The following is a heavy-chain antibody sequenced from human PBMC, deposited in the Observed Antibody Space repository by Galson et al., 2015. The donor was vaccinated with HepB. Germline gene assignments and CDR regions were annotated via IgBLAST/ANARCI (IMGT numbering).Heavy chain of an antibody. CDR3: ARVGQQLEKGPPGYVDY. V-gene: IGHV4-34*01. CDR1: GGSFSDYY. Sequence: SEPLSLTCAVYGGSFSDYYWSWIRQPPGKGLEWIGEINHSGSTNYNPSLKSRVTISVDTSKNQFSLKLSSVTAADTAVYYCARVGQQLEKGPPGYVDYWGQGTLVTVSS. J-gene: IGHJ4*02. D-gene: IGHD6-13*01. CDR2: INHSGST.